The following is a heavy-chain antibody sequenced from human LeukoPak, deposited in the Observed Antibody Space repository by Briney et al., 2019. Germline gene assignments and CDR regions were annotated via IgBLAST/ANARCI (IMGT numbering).Heavy chain of an antibody. V-gene: IGHV1-2*02. CDR1: GYTFTGYY. D-gene: IGHD3-22*01. Sequence: ASVKVSCKASGYTFTGYYMHWVRQAPGQGLEWMGWIIPNSGGTNSGQKFQGRLTMTRDTSISTAYMELSRLSSDDTAVYYCARGDYDTSGYKFDYWGQGTLVTVSS. CDR2: IIPNSGGT. CDR3: ARGDYDTSGYKFDY. J-gene: IGHJ4*02.